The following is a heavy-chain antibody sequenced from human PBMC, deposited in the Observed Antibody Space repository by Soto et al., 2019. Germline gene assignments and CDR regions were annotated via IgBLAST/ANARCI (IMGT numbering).Heavy chain of an antibody. CDR1: GFTFSSYS. V-gene: IGHV3-48*01. CDR2: ISSSSSTI. J-gene: IGHJ4*02. CDR3: ARIGRIRWGDY. Sequence: EVQLVESGGGLVQPGGSLRLSCAASGFTFSSYSMNWVRQAPGKGLEWVSYISSSSSTIYYADSVKGRFTISRDDAKNSLYLQMNSLRAGDTAVYYCARIGRIRWGDYWGPGTLVTVSS. D-gene: IGHD4-17*01.